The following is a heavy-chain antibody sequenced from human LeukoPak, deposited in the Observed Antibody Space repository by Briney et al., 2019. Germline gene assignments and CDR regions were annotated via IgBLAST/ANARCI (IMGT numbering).Heavy chain of an antibody. Sequence: SETLSLTRTVSGGSINSGTFYWGWIRQPPGKGLEWIGSMYYDGSSYYNPSLKSRVTTSVDTSKNQFSLKLTSVTAADTAVYFCARRSDSGSDDGEDYFDYWGQGTLVTVSS. CDR2: MYYDGSS. CDR1: GGSINSGTFY. J-gene: IGHJ4*02. CDR3: ARRSDSGSDDGEDYFDY. D-gene: IGHD1-26*01. V-gene: IGHV4-39*01.